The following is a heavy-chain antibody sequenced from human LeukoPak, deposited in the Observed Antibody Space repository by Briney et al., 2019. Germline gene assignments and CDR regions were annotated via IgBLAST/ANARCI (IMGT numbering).Heavy chain of an antibody. CDR1: GFTFSSYS. D-gene: IGHD3-22*01. J-gene: IGHJ4*02. CDR3: ARDKILYYYDSSGGFDY. V-gene: IGHV3-48*04. Sequence: GGSLRLSCAASGFTFSSYSMNWVRQAPGKGLEWVSSISSSGSTIYYADSVKGRFTISRDNAKNSLYLQMNSLRAEDTAVYYCARDKILYYYDSSGGFDYWGQGTLVTVSS. CDR2: ISSSGSTI.